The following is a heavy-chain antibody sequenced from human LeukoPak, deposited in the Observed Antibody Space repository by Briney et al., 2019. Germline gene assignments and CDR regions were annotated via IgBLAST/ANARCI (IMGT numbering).Heavy chain of an antibody. J-gene: IGHJ4*02. Sequence: ASVKVSCKASGYTFTAYYIQWMRQAPGQGLEWMGTIRPGNTRTTYAQKFQGRVTMNWDMSTTTGYMELSSLRSEDTAVYYCVREKSGWTYDYWGQGALVTVSS. CDR2: IRPGNTRT. D-gene: IGHD2-15*01. CDR1: GYTFTAYY. CDR3: VREKSGWTYDY. V-gene: IGHV1-46*01.